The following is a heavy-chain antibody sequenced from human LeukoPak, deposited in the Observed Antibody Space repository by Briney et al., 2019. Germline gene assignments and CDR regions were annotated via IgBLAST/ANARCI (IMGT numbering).Heavy chain of an antibody. CDR1: GASITSYT. D-gene: IGHD3-16*02. J-gene: IGHJ4*02. CDR2: IYYNGGT. CDR3: ARERFRDYVWGSYRGATGILDY. V-gene: IGHV4-59*12. Sequence: SETLSLTCTVSGASITSYTWSWIRQPPGKRLEWIGYIYYNGGTNYNPSLKSRLTISLDTSKNQFSLKLSSVTAADTAVYYCARERFRDYVWGSYRGATGILDYWGQGTLVTVSS.